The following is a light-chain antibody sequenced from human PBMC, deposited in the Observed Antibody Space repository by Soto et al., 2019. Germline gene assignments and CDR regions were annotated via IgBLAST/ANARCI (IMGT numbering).Light chain of an antibody. CDR1: SSDVGSYNL. CDR3: CSYASSSTYV. V-gene: IGLV2-23*02. J-gene: IGLJ1*01. Sequence: QSVLTQPASVSGSPGQSITIPCTGTSSDVGSYNLVSWYQQHPGKAPKLMIYEVTKRPSGVSDRFSGSKSGNTASLTISGLQAEDEADYYCCSYASSSTYVFGTGTKVTVL. CDR2: EVT.